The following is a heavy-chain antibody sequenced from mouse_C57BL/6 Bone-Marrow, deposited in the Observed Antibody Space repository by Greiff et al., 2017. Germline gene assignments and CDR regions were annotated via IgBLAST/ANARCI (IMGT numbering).Heavy chain of an antibody. CDR2: ISYDGSN. D-gene: IGHD1-1*01. Sequence: ESGPGLVKPSPSLSLTCSVTGYSITSGYYWNWIRQFPGNKLEWMGYISYDGSNNYNPSLKNRISITRDTSKNPFFLKLNSVTTEDTATYYCATESPLITTVIPYWYFDVWGTGTTVTVSS. V-gene: IGHV3-6*01. J-gene: IGHJ1*03. CDR3: ATESPLITTVIPYWYFDV. CDR1: GYSITSGYY.